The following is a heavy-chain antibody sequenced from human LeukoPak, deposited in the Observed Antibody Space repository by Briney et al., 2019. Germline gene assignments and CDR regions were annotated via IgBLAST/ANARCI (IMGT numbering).Heavy chain of an antibody. D-gene: IGHD5-12*01. J-gene: IGHJ6*03. CDR3: ARGLRSGVHPPYYYYYYMDV. CDR1: GGSFSGYY. V-gene: IGHV4-34*01. Sequence: KPSETLSLTCAVYGGSFSGYYWSWIRQPPGKGLEWIGEINHGGSTNYNPSLKSRVTISVDTSKNQFSLKLSSVTAADTAVYYCARGLRSGVHPPYYYYYYMDVWGKGTTVTVSS. CDR2: INHGGST.